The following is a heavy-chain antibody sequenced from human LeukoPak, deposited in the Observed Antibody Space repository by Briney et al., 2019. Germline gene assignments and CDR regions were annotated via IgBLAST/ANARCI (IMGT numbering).Heavy chain of an antibody. CDR2: IKSKTEGETI. CDR3: ITAHKDNWNPPGDI. Sequence: GGSLRLSCAVSGFTFSNTWMSWVRQAPGKGLEWVARIKSKTEGETIDYSAPVKGRFTISRDDSKNTLYLQMNTLKTEDTAVYYCITAHKDNWNPPGDIWGQGTMVTVSS. D-gene: IGHD1-20*01. V-gene: IGHV3-15*01. J-gene: IGHJ3*02. CDR1: GFTFSNTW.